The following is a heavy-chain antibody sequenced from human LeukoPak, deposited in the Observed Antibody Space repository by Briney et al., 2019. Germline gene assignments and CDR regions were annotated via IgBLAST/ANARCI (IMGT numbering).Heavy chain of an antibody. Sequence: SETLSLTCTVSGGSISHSYWSWIRRPPGKGVEWIGYFYNSGITNFNPSLKSRVSISVDTSKNQFSLRLTSVTAADTAVYYCAKEGGYDWYFHFWGRGTLVTVFS. CDR1: GGSISHSY. CDR2: FYNSGIT. D-gene: IGHD6-19*01. CDR3: AKEGGYDWYFHF. J-gene: IGHJ2*01. V-gene: IGHV4-59*03.